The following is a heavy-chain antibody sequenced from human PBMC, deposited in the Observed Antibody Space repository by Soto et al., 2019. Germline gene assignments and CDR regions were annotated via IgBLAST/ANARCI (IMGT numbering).Heavy chain of an antibody. D-gene: IGHD2-15*01. CDR2: INHSGST. CDR3: SRAARAVYCSGGSCYSGHDY. J-gene: IGHJ4*02. Sequence: QVQLQQWGAGLLKPSETLSLTCAVYGGSFSGYYWSWIRQPPGQGLKWIGEINHSGSTNYNPSLMSRVTISVDTSKNQFSLKLSSVTAADTAVYYCSRAARAVYCSGGSCYSGHDYWGQGTLVTVS. V-gene: IGHV4-34*01. CDR1: GGSFSGYY.